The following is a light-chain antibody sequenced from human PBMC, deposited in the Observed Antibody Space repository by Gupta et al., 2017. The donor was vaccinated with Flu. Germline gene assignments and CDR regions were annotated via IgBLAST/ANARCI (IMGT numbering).Light chain of an antibody. J-gene: IGLJ3*02. V-gene: IGLV1-44*01. Sequence: QSVLIQPPSASGTPGQRVMISCSGSSSNIGSNTVTWYQQFPGPAPKLLIYTNDQRPSGVPDRFSGSKSGTSASLAISGVQSEDEADYYCAAWDDSLNGRLFGGGTKVTVL. CDR1: SSNIGSNT. CDR2: TND. CDR3: AAWDDSLNGRL.